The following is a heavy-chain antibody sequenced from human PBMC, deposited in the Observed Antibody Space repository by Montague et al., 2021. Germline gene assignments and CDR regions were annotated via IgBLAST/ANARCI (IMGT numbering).Heavy chain of an antibody. D-gene: IGHD7-27*01. J-gene: IGHJ4*01. CDR3: GRDYWGSIDY. CDR1: GGSVNGYD. CDR2: MRSSGSP. Sequence: SETLSLTCSVSGGSVNGYDWSWIRQPPGKGLEWIGYMRSSGSPNYNPSFKSRLAISIDRSRNQFSLELSFVTAADTAIYFCGRDYWGSIDYWGHGILATVSS. V-gene: IGHV4-59*02.